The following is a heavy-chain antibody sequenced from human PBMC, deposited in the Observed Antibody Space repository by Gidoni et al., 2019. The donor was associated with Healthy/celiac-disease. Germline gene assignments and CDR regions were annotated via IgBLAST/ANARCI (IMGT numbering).Heavy chain of an antibody. J-gene: IGHJ4*02. CDR2: IIPILGIA. D-gene: IGHD1-26*01. V-gene: IGHV1-69*04. Sequence: QVQLVQSGAEVKKPGSSVKVSCKASGGTFSSYAISWVRQAPGQGLEWMGRIIPILGIAKYAQKFQGRVTITADKSTSTAYMELSSLRSEDTAVYYCARGDLVGATTLVGVYWGQGTLVTVSS. CDR3: ARGDLVGATTLVGVY. CDR1: GGTFSSYA.